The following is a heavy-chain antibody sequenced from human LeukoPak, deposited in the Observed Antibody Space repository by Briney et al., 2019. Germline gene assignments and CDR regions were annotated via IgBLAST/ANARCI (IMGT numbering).Heavy chain of an antibody. Sequence: RGESLKISCEGSEYTFTNYWIAWVRQTPGEGLEYMGIIYPGDSDTRYSPSFQGQVTISADKSSSTAYLQWNSLKASDTAMYYCARRYDSNYKHFDYWGQGTLVTVSS. D-gene: IGHD4-11*01. J-gene: IGHJ4*02. CDR3: ARRYDSNYKHFDY. CDR1: EYTFTNYW. V-gene: IGHV5-51*01. CDR2: IYPGDSDT.